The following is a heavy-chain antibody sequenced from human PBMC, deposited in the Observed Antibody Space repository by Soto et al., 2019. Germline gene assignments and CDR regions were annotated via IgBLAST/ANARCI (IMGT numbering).Heavy chain of an antibody. CDR2: ASYSGSDV. J-gene: IGHJ4*02. V-gene: IGHV3-30*03. D-gene: IGHD3-10*01. CDR3: ARDSGWPILNFDF. Sequence: AGGSLRLSCVASGFDFSSYGIHWVRQSPGKGLEWVASASYSGSDVFYADFTKGRFTVSKEISKKTAFLQMNALRHDDSAIYFCARDSGWPILNFDFWGQGTQVTVSS. CDR1: GFDFSSYG.